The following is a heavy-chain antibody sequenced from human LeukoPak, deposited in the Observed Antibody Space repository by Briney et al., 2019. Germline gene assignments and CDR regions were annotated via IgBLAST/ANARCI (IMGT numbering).Heavy chain of an antibody. Sequence: ASVKVSCKASGYTFTSYDINWVRQATGQGLEWMGGFDPEDGETIYAQKFQGRVTMTEDTSTDTAYMELSSLRSEDTAVYYCATATAYYYGSGSYPGPYWGQGTLVTVSS. J-gene: IGHJ4*02. CDR1: GYTFTSYD. V-gene: IGHV1-24*01. CDR3: ATATAYYYGSGSYPGPY. D-gene: IGHD3-10*01. CDR2: FDPEDGET.